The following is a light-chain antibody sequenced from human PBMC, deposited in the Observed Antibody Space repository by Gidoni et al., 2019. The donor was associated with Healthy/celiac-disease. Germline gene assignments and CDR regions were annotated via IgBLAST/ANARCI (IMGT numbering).Light chain of an antibody. CDR2: EGS. CDR3: CSYAGSSTFPV. V-gene: IGLV2-23*03. J-gene: IGLJ1*01. Sequence: QSALTQPASVSGSPGQSITISCTGTSSDVGSYNLVSWYQQPPGKAPKLMIYEGSKGPSGVSNRFSGSKSGNTASLTISGLQAEDEADYYCCSYAGSSTFPVFGTGTKVTVL. CDR1: SSDVGSYNL.